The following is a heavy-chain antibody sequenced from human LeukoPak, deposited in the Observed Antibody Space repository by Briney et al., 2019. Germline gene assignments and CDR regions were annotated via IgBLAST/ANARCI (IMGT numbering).Heavy chain of an antibody. CDR3: TRGLDTAMAYYYYYMDV. CDR1: GFTFGDYA. D-gene: IGHD5-18*01. CDR2: IRSKAYGGTT. J-gene: IGHJ6*03. Sequence: GGYLRLSCTASGFTFGDYAMSWVRQAPGKGLEWVGFIRSKAYGGTTEYAASVKGRFTISRDDSKSIAYLQMNSLKTEDTAVYYCTRGLDTAMAYYYYYMDVWGRGTTVTVSS. V-gene: IGHV3-49*04.